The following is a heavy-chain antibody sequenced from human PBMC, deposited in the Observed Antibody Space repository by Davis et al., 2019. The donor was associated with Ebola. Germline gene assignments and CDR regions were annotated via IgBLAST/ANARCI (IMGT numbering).Heavy chain of an antibody. V-gene: IGHV3-30*03. CDR2: ISYDGSHK. D-gene: IGHD4-17*01. CDR3: ASLLGGSTVITPHPVDY. Sequence: GESLKISCAASGFTFSSYGMHWVRQAPGKGLEWVAVISYDGSHKYYTDSVKGRFTISRDNSRNTLYLQMNSLRTEDTAVFYCASLLGGSTVITPHPVDYWGQGTLVSVSS. CDR1: GFTFSSYG. J-gene: IGHJ4*02.